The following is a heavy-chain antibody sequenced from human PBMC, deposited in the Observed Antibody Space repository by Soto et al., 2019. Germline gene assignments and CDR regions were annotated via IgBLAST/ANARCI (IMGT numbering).Heavy chain of an antibody. CDR1: GYPFSDHD. V-gene: IGHV1-8*01. CDR3: ARVGGNWNDDYLDY. D-gene: IGHD1-1*01. Sequence: QVQLVQSGAEVKKPGASVKVSCQASGYPFSDHDINWVRQASGQGPEWLGWMNPDSGDTGYAQNFQGRVTMTRDTSKRTAYMELSSLRSEDTAVYYCARVGGNWNDDYLDYWGQGTLVTVSS. CDR2: MNPDSGDT. J-gene: IGHJ4*02.